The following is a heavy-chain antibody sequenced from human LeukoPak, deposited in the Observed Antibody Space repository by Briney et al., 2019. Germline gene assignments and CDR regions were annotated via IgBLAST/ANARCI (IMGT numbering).Heavy chain of an antibody. D-gene: IGHD6-6*01. CDR1: GYTFTSYD. CDR3: ARGHSSIPYYYYYYGVDV. CDR2: MNPNSGNT. Sequence: ASVKVSCKASGYTFTSYDIDWVRQATGQGLEWMGWMNPNSGNTGYAQKFQGRVTMTRNTSISTAYMELSSLRSEDTAVYYCARGHSSIPYYYYYYGVDVWGQGTTVTVSS. V-gene: IGHV1-8*01. J-gene: IGHJ6*02.